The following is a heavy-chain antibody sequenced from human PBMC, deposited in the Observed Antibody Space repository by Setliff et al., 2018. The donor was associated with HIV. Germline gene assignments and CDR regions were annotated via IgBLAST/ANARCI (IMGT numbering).Heavy chain of an antibody. CDR3: AITSRGYSLQRGGAFDI. D-gene: IGHD3-22*01. Sequence: KTSETLSLTCTVSGGSITSGSYYWNWIRQHPVKGLEWIGYIHHSGSTYYSPSFESRITMSVDTSKNQFSLKLRSEDTAVYYCAITSRGYSLQRGGAFDIWGQGTLVTVSS. CDR1: GGSITSGSYY. V-gene: IGHV4-31*03. CDR2: IHHSGST. J-gene: IGHJ3*02.